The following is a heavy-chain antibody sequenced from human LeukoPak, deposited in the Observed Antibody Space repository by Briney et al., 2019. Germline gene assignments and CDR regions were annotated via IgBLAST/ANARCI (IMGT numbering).Heavy chain of an antibody. CDR1: GFTFSSYA. D-gene: IGHD6-13*01. Sequence: GGSLRLSCAASGFTFSSYAMHWVRQAPGQGLEWVAVISYDGSNKYYADSVKGRFTISRDNSTNTLYLQMSSLRAEDTAVYYCARGSRIAAAGTSFVYWGQGTLVTVSS. J-gene: IGHJ4*02. V-gene: IGHV3-30-3*01. CDR3: ARGSRIAAAGTSFVY. CDR2: ISYDGSNK.